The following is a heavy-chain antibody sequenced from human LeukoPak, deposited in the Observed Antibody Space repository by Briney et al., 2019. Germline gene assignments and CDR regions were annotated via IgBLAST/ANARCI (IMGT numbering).Heavy chain of an antibody. D-gene: IGHD4-17*01. Sequence: GRSLRLSCAASGFTFSSYSMNWVRQAPGKGLEWVSSISSSSYIYYADSVKGRFTISRDNAKNSLYLQMNSLRAEDTAVYYCARARDYGDYVEENWFDPWGQGTLVTVSS. V-gene: IGHV3-21*01. J-gene: IGHJ5*02. CDR2: ISSSSYI. CDR3: ARARDYGDYVEENWFDP. CDR1: GFTFSSYS.